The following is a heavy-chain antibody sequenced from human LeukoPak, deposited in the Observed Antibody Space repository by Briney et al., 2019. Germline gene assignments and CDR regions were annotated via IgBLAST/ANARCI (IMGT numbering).Heavy chain of an antibody. CDR1: GFTVSSNY. CDR3: ARVRAVTTGLGYYYYMDV. J-gene: IGHJ6*03. Sequence: GESLKISCAASGFTVSSNYMSWVRQAPGKGLEWVSVIYSGGSTYYADSVKGRFTISRDNSKNTLYLQMNSLRAEDTAVYYCARVRAVTTGLGYYYYMDVWGKGTTVTVSS. V-gene: IGHV3-53*01. D-gene: IGHD4-17*01. CDR2: IYSGGST.